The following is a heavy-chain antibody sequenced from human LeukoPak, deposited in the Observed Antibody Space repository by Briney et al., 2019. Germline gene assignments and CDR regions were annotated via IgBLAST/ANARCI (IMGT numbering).Heavy chain of an antibody. CDR1: GFTFSSYA. CDR3: AKVWAAAEETDY. V-gene: IGHV3-23*01. D-gene: IGHD6-13*01. CDR2: TSGSGGST. Sequence: GGSLRLSCAASGFTFSSYAMSWVRQAPGKGLEWVSATSGSGGSTYYADSVKGRFTISRDNSKNTLYLQMNSLRAEDTAVYYCAKVWAAAEETDYWGQGTLVTVSS. J-gene: IGHJ4*02.